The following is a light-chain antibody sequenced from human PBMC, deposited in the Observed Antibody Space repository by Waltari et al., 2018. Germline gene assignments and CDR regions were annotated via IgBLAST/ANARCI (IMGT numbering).Light chain of an antibody. CDR2: AVT. V-gene: IGLV2-14*03. J-gene: IGLJ2*01. CDR3: SSYTSSTTGI. CDR1: SSDVGGYKF. Sequence: QSALTQPDSVSGSPGQSITISCTGTSSDVGGYKFVSWYQHHPGEAPNLIIFAVTNRPSVVSYRFSGSKSGNSASLTISGLQAEDEAYYYCSSYTSSTTGIFGGGTKLTVL.